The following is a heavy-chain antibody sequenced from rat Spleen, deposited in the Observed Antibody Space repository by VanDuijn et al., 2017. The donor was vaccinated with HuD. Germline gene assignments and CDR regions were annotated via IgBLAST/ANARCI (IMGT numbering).Heavy chain of an antibody. D-gene: IGHD4-3*01. V-gene: IGHV5-29*01. CDR3: ARRIRVPYVMDA. Sequence: EVQLVESDGGLVQPGRSLKLSCAASGFTFSDFFMAWVRQTPTMGLEWVATISYDGGRTYYRDSVKGRFTISRDNAKNTLYLQMDSLRSEDTATYYCARRIRVPYVMDAWGQGASVTVSS. J-gene: IGHJ4*01. CDR1: GFTFSDFF. CDR2: ISYDGGRT.